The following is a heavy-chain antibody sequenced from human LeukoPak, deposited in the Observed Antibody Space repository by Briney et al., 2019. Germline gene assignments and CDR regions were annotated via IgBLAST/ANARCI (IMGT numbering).Heavy chain of an antibody. V-gene: IGHV1-46*01. D-gene: IGHD3-9*01. CDR2: INLSSGTT. Sequence: ASVKVSCKSSGNTLSNNYMHWVRQAPGQGLEWMGVINLSSGTTIFAQNFQGRVTMTRDTSTGTVFMELSSLRSDDTAVYYCASYEILADYYKNDYWGQGTLVTVSS. CDR1: GNTLSNNY. CDR3: ASYEILADYYKNDY. J-gene: IGHJ4*02.